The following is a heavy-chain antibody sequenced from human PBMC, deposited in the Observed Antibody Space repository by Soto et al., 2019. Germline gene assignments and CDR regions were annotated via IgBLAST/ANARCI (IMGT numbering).Heavy chain of an antibody. J-gene: IGHJ6*04. Sequence: QVQLQQWGAGLLKPSETLSLTCAVYGGSFSGYQWTWIRQTPGKGLEWIGEINDTGNINYNPSLKRRVTIFIDTPKKQISLELSSVTAADTAVYYCARGLILWVGELSRRGGYYYGMDVWGKGTTVTVSS. CDR1: GGSFSGYQ. D-gene: IGHD3-10*01. CDR3: ARGLILWVGELSRRGGYYYGMDV. V-gene: IGHV4-34*01. CDR2: INDTGNI.